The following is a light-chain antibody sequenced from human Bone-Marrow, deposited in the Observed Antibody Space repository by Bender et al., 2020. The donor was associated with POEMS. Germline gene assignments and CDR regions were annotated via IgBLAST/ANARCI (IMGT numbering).Light chain of an antibody. CDR3: SSYAGSNSLWV. CDR1: KLGYKY. J-gene: IGLJ3*02. Sequence: SYELTQPPSVSVSPGQTASITCSGDKLGYKYTCWYQQKPGQSPVLVIYEDAKRPSGVPDRFSGSKSGNTASLTVSGLQTEDEADYYCSSYAGSNSLWVFGGGTKLTVL. V-gene: IGLV3-1*01. CDR2: EDA.